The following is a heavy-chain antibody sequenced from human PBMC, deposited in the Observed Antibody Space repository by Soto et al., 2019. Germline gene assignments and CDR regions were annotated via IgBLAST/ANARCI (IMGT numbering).Heavy chain of an antibody. D-gene: IGHD3-22*01. J-gene: IGHJ4*02. CDR3: ARDRYYDSSGYGD. V-gene: IGHV4-30-2*01. CDR1: GGSISSGGYS. CDR2: IYHSGST. Sequence: QLQLQESGSGLVKPSQTLSLTCAVSGGSISSGGYSWSWIRQPPGKGLEWLGYIYHSGSTYYNPSLKSRVTISVDRSKDQFSLKLSSVTAADTAVYYCARDRYYDSSGYGDWGQGTLVTVCS.